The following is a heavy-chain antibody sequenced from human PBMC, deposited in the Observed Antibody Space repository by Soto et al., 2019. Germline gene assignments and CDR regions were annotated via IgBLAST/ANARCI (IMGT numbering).Heavy chain of an antibody. CDR2: ISSSGSTI. Sequence: RLSCAASGFPFSDYYMSWIRQAPGKGLEWVSYISSSGSTIYYADSVKGRFTISRDNAKNSLYLQMNSLRAEDTAVYYCARGLVLSYGDYPFDYWGQGTLVTVSS. J-gene: IGHJ4*02. D-gene: IGHD4-17*01. CDR1: GFPFSDYY. CDR3: ARGLVLSYGDYPFDY. V-gene: IGHV3-11*01.